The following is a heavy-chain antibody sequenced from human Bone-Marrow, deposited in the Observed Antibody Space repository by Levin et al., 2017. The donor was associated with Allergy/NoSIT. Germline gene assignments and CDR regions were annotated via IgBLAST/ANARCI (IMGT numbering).Heavy chain of an antibody. D-gene: IGHD5-24*01. V-gene: IGHV3-7*01. Sequence: GESLKISCVGSGFTFSDYWMSWVRQVPGKGLEWVANIKQDGSDKYYVASVKGRFTISRDNAKNSLYLELNSLRAEDTAAYYCARGFGSLATTVHFDYWGQGSLVTVSP. J-gene: IGHJ4*02. CDR1: GFTFSDYW. CDR3: ARGFGSLATTVHFDY. CDR2: IKQDGSDK.